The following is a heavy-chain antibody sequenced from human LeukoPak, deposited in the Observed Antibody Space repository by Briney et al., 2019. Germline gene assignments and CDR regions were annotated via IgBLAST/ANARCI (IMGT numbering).Heavy chain of an antibody. CDR1: GFSLSTIGMR. V-gene: IGHV2-70*04. CDR2: IVWDDDK. CDR3: ARSQFCSGNSCYSRDWFDT. J-gene: IGHJ5*02. D-gene: IGHD2-15*01. Sequence: SGPTLVNPTQTLTLTCTFSGFSLSTIGMRVSWIRQPPGKALEWLARIVWDDDKFYSTSLKTRLTISKDTSKNQVVLTMTNMDPVDTATYYCARSQFCSGNSCYSRDWFDTWGQGTLVTVSS.